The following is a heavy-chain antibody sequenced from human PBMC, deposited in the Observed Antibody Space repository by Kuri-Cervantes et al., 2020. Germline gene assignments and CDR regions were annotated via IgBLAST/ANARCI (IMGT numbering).Heavy chain of an antibody. V-gene: IGHV3-11*04. J-gene: IGHJ4*02. CDR3: ARDLSYYDFWSGYYVLDY. D-gene: IGHD3-3*01. CDR2: ISSSGSTI. Sequence: GSLRLSCAAPGFTFSDYYMSWIRQAPGKGLEWVSYISSSGSTIYYADSVKGRFTISRDNSKNTLYLQMNSLRAEDTAVYYCARDLSYYDFWSGYYVLDYWGQGTLVTVSS. CDR1: GFTFSDYY.